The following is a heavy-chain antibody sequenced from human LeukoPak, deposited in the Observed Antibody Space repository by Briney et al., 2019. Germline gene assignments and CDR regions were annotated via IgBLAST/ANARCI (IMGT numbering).Heavy chain of an antibody. J-gene: IGHJ4*02. V-gene: IGHV3-53*01. Sequence: GGSLRLSCAASGFTVSNNYMSWVRQAPGKGLEWVSVIYSGDSGGSTYCADSVEGRFTISRDSSKNTLYLQMDSLRAEDTAVYYCARDWSHRCFDYWGQGTLVTVSS. CDR2: IYSGDSGGST. D-gene: IGHD3-3*01. CDR1: GFTVSNNY. CDR3: ARDWSHRCFDY.